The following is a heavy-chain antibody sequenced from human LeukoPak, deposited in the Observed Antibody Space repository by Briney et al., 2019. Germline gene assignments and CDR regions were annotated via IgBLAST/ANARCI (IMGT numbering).Heavy chain of an antibody. CDR3: ARELVRGVIRFDP. J-gene: IGHJ5*02. CDR1: GYTFTGYY. V-gene: IGHV1-2*02. Sequence: ASVKVSCKAPGYTFTGYYIHWVRQAPGQGLEWMGWINPNSGGTNYAQKFQGRVTMTRDTSISTAYMELSRLRSDDTAVYYCARELVRGVIRFDPWGQGTLVTVSS. D-gene: IGHD3-10*01. CDR2: INPNSGGT.